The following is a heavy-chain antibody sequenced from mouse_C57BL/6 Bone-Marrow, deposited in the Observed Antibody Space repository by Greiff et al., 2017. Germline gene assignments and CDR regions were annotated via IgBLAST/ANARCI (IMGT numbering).Heavy chain of an antibody. CDR3: AREDAYDYGSSLYFDY. Sequence: QVQLQQSGAELVKPGASVKMSCKASGYTFTSYWITWVKQRPGQGLEWLGDIYPGSGSTNYNEKFKSKATLTVDTSSSTAYMQLSSLTSEDSAVYYCAREDAYDYGSSLYFDYGGQGTTLTVSS. CDR2: IYPGSGST. D-gene: IGHD1-1*01. CDR1: GYTFTSYW. J-gene: IGHJ2*01. V-gene: IGHV1-55*01.